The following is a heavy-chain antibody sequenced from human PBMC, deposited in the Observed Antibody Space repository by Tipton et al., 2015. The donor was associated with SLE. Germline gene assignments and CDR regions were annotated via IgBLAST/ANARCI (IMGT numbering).Heavy chain of an antibody. CDR1: GYTFTSYD. CDR2: MNPNSGTT. CDR3: ARHAAGGMALGYFGMDV. J-gene: IGHJ6*04. Sequence: QLVQSGAEVKKPGASVKVSRKASGYTFTSYDINWVRQATGQGLEWMGWMNPNSGTTGYAQNFQGRVTMTRNTSTSTAYMELSSLRSEDTALYYCARHAAGGMALGYFGMDVWGKGTTVTVSS. V-gene: IGHV1-8*01. D-gene: IGHD6-13*01.